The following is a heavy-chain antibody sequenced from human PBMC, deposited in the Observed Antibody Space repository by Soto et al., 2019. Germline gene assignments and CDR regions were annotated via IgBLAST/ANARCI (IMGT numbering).Heavy chain of an antibody. J-gene: IGHJ3*02. Sequence: QVQLVQSGAEVKKPGSSVKVSCKASGGTFSSYTISWVRQAPGQGLEWMGRIIPIRGIANYAQKFQGRVTITADKSTSTAYMELSSLRSEDTAVYYCARYTSTTRDAFDIWGQGTMVTVSS. V-gene: IGHV1-69*02. CDR2: IIPIRGIA. CDR3: ARYTSTTRDAFDI. CDR1: GGTFSSYT. D-gene: IGHD4-17*01.